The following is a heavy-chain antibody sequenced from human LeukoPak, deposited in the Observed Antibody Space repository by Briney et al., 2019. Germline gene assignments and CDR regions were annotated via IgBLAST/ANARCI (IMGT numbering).Heavy chain of an antibody. CDR1: GYTFTSYD. CDR2: MNPNSGNT. J-gene: IGHJ3*02. Sequence: GASVKVSCKASGYTFTSYDINWVRQATGQGLEWMGWMNPNSGNTGYAQKFQGRVTITRNTSISTAYMELSSLRSEDTAVYYCARSITIFGVVSHDAFDIWGQGTMVTVSS. D-gene: IGHD3-3*01. CDR3: ARSITIFGVVSHDAFDI. V-gene: IGHV1-8*01.